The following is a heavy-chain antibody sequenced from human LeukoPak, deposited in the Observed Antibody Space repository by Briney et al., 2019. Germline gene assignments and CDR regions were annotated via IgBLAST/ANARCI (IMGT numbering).Heavy chain of an antibody. J-gene: IGHJ4*02. CDR1: GDSISSYY. D-gene: IGHD4-17*01. Sequence: PSETLSLTCTVSGDSISSYYWSWIRQPPGKGLEWIGYIYYTGSTNYNPSLKSRVTMSVGTSKNQFSLNLNSVTAADTAVYYCARHNSHGDYPLDYWGQGTLVTVSS. CDR3: ARHNSHGDYPLDY. CDR2: IYYTGST. V-gene: IGHV4-59*08.